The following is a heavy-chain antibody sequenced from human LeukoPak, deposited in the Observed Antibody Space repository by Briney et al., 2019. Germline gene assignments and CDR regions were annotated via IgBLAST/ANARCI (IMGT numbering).Heavy chain of an antibody. J-gene: IGHJ4*02. CDR3: AREDRLVSLLPASIHY. D-gene: IGHD2-15*01. CDR1: GFTFSSYS. CDR2: ISSSSSYI. V-gene: IGHV3-21*01. Sequence: GGSLRLSCAASGFTFSSYSMNWVRQAPGKVLEWVSSISSSSSYIYYADSVKGRFTISRDNAKNSLYLQMNSLRAEDTAVYYCAREDRLVSLLPASIHYWGQGALVTVSS.